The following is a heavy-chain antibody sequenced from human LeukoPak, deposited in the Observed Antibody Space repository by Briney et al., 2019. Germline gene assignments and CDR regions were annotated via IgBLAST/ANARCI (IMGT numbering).Heavy chain of an antibody. CDR1: GYTFTSYY. V-gene: IGHV1-46*01. CDR3: ARDFVVVVAATHPYYYYYMDV. D-gene: IGHD2-15*01. J-gene: IGHJ6*03. CDR2: INPSGGST. Sequence: GASVKVSCKASGYTFTSYYMHWVRQAPGQGLEWMGIINPSGGSTSYAQKFQGRVTMTRDMSTSTVYMELSSLRSEDTAVYYCARDFVVVVAATHPYYYYYMDVWGKGTTVTVSS.